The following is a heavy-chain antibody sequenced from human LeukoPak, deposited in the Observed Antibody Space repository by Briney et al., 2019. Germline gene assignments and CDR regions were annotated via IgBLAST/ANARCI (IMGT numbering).Heavy chain of an antibody. CDR1: GFTFSSYG. V-gene: IGHV3-30*02. D-gene: IGHD6-19*01. J-gene: IGHJ5*02. Sequence: GGSLRLSCAASGFTFSSYGMHWVRQAPGKGPEWVAFIRYDGSNKYYADSVKGRFTISRDNSKNTLYLQMNSLRAEDTAVYYCAKRIGYSSGWYEEGPNWFDPWGQGTLVTVSS. CDR2: IRYDGSNK. CDR3: AKRIGYSSGWYEEGPNWFDP.